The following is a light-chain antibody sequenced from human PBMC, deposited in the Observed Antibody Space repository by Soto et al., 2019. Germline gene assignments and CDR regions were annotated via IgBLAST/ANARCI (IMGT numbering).Light chain of an antibody. CDR1: SSDVGSYNL. CDR2: EGS. J-gene: IGLJ2*01. CDR3: CSYGGSRTLV. Sequence: QSALTQPASVSGSPGQSITISCTGTSSDVGSYNLVSWYQQHPGKAPKIMIYEGSKRPSGVSNRFSGSKSGNTASLTISGLQAEDEADYYCCSYGGSRTLVFGGGNKLTVL. V-gene: IGLV2-23*01.